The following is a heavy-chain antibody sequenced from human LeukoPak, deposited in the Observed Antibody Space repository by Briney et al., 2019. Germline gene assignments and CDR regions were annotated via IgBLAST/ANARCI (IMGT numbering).Heavy chain of an antibody. Sequence: GGSLRLSCAASGFMFSDYSINWVRQAPGKGLEWVSGINWNGGSTGYADSVKGRFTISRDNAKNSLYLQMNSLRAEDTALYYCARVVREGSYYDFWSGLDYWGQGTLVTVSS. J-gene: IGHJ4*02. CDR1: GFMFSDYS. CDR3: ARVVREGSYYDFWSGLDY. D-gene: IGHD3-3*01. V-gene: IGHV3-20*04. CDR2: INWNGGST.